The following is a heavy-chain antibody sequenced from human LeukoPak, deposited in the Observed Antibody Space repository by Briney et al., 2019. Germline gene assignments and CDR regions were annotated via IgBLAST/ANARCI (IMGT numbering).Heavy chain of an antibody. V-gene: IGHV3-23*01. CDR3: AKDLEPIGDFVQGGAFDI. CDR2: ISGSGGST. J-gene: IGHJ3*02. CDR1: GFTFSSYA. Sequence: PGGSLRLSCAASGFTFSSYAMSWVRQAPGKGLDWVSTISGSGGSTYYADSVKGWFTISRDNSKNTLYLQMNSLRAEDTAVYYCAKDLEPIGDFVQGGAFDIWGQGTMVTVSS. D-gene: IGHD4-17*01.